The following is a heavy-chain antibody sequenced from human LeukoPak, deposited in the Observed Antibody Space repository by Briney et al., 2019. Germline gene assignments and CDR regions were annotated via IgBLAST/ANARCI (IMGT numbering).Heavy chain of an antibody. CDR2: ISNDGSNK. Sequence: PGGSLRLSCAASGFTFSSYGMHWVRQAPGKGLEWVAVISNDGSNKHYGDSVKGRFTISRDNSKNTLYLQMNSLRAEDTAVYYCAKASDSGIYFDYWGQGTLVTVSS. J-gene: IGHJ4*02. V-gene: IGHV3-30*18. CDR3: AKASDSGIYFDY. D-gene: IGHD3-10*01. CDR1: GFTFSSYG.